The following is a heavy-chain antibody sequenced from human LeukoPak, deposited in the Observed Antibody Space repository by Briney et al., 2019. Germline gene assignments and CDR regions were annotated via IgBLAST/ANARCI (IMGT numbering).Heavy chain of an antibody. CDR3: ARSWSSGYYALYYFDY. J-gene: IGHJ4*02. Sequence: AASVKVSCKASGYTFTSYDINWERQATGQGLEWMGWMNPNSGNTGYAQKFQGRVTMTRNTSISTAYMELSSLRSEDTAVYYCARSWSSGYYALYYFDYWGQGTLVTVSS. CDR2: MNPNSGNT. D-gene: IGHD3-22*01. V-gene: IGHV1-8*01. CDR1: GYTFTSYD.